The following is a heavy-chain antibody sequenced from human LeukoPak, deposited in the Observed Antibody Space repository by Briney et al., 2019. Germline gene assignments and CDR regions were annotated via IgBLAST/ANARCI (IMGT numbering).Heavy chain of an antibody. Sequence: PGGSLTLPCAASGFPFSPDWMSWVRQAPGKGLEWVAMIKKSGSETHYVDSVKGRFTISRDSARNSLYLQMSSLKADDTAVYYCASLDTAAIRTGGYWGQGTLVTVSS. CDR2: IKKSGSET. CDR3: ASLDTAAIRTGGY. V-gene: IGHV3-7*01. D-gene: IGHD5-18*01. J-gene: IGHJ4*02. CDR1: GFPFSPDW.